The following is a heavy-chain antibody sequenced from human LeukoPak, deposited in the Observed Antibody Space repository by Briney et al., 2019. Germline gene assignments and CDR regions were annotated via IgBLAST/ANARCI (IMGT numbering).Heavy chain of an antibody. Sequence: GGSLRLSCAASGFTFSSYAMSWVRQAPGKGLEWVSAISGSGGSTYYADSVKGRFTISRDNSKNTLYLQMNSLRAEDTAVYYCARTHTTVVTKGDLDYWGQGTLVTVSS. CDR3: ARTHTTVVTKGDLDY. CDR1: GFTFSSYA. V-gene: IGHV3-23*01. CDR2: ISGSGGST. J-gene: IGHJ4*02. D-gene: IGHD4-23*01.